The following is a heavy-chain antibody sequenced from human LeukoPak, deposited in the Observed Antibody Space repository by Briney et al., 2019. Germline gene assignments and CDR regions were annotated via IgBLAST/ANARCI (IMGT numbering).Heavy chain of an antibody. D-gene: IGHD1-14*01. Sequence: ASVKVSCKASGYTFTSXXXXXVRXXXGQGLXWMGXXNTNXXXXXXXXXXXGRFVFXXXXXVXTAXLQISSLKAEDTAVYYCARGQNPVLMDVWGQGTTVTVSS. CDR2: XNTNXXXX. J-gene: IGHJ6*02. CDR1: GYTFTSXX. V-gene: IGHV7-4-1*02. CDR3: ARGQNPVLMDV.